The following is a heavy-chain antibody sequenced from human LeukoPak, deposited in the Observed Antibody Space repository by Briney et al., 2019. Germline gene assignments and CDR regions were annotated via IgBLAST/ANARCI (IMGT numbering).Heavy chain of an antibody. CDR1: GCTFTSYA. J-gene: IGHJ5*02. Sequence: ASVKVSCKASGCTFTSYAMHWVRQAPGQRLEWMGWINAGNGNTKYSQKFQGRVTITRDTSASTAYMELSSLRSEDTAVYYCAREGNGLLWFGELSTWFDPWGQGTLVTVSS. V-gene: IGHV1-3*01. CDR2: INAGNGNT. CDR3: AREGNGLLWFGELSTWFDP. D-gene: IGHD3-10*01.